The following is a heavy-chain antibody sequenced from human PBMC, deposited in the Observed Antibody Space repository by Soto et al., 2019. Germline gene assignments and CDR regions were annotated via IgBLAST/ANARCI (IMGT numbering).Heavy chain of an antibody. D-gene: IGHD2-15*01. CDR1: GFTFSSYS. Sequence: GGSLRLSCAASGFTFSSYSMNWVRQAPGKGLEWVSSISSSSSYIYYADSVKGRFTISRDNAKNSLYLQMNSLRAEDTAVYYCARERGILFHHDAFDIWGQGTMVTVSS. CDR3: ARERGILFHHDAFDI. CDR2: ISSSSSYI. J-gene: IGHJ3*02. V-gene: IGHV3-21*01.